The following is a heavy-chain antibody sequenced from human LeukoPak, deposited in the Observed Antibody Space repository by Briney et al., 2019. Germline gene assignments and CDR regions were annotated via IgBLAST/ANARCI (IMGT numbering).Heavy chain of an antibody. CDR2: IYYSGST. J-gene: IGHJ5*02. V-gene: IGHV4-38-2*02. D-gene: IGHD1-26*01. CDR3: ARGGRAYSGSRRTWFDP. CDR1: GYSISSGYY. Sequence: PSETLSLTCTVSGYSISSGYYWGWTRQPPGKGLEWIGSIYYSGSTNYNPSLKSRVTISVDTSKNQFSLKLSSVTAADTAVYYCARGGRAYSGSRRTWFDPWGQGTLVTVSS.